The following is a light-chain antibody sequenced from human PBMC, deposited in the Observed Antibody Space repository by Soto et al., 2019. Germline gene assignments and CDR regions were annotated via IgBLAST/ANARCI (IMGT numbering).Light chain of an antibody. CDR1: GGHSSYI. V-gene: IGLV4-60*02. CDR2: LEGSGSY. CDR3: EAWDSNTNWV. J-gene: IGLJ3*02. Sequence: VLTQSSSASASLGSSVKLTCTLSGGHSSYIIAWHQQQPGKAPRYLMKLEGSGSYNKGSGVPDRFSGSSSGADRYLTISNLQFEDEADYYCEAWDSNTNWVFGGGTKVTVL.